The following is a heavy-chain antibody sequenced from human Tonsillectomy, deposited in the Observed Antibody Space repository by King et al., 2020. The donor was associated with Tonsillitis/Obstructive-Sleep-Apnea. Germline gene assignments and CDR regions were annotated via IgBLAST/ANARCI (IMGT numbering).Heavy chain of an antibody. CDR1: GGSFSGYY. CDR2: INHSGST. CDR3: ARRPMTTVTTFYYYYYMDV. J-gene: IGHJ6*03. D-gene: IGHD4-11*01. Sequence: VQLQQWGAGLLKPSETLSLTCAVYGGSFSGYYWSWIRQPPGKGLEWIGEINHSGSTNYNPSLKSRVTISVDTSKNQFSLKLSSVTAADTAVSYCARRPMTTVTTFYYYYYMDVWGKGTTVTVSS. V-gene: IGHV4-34*01.